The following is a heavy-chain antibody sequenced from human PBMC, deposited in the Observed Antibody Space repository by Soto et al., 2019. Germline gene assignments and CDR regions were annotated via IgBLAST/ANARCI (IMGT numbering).Heavy chain of an antibody. Sequence: EVQLVESGGGLVKPGGSLRLSCAASGFTFSSYSMNWVRQAPGKGLEWVSSISSSSSYIYYADSVKGRFTISRDNAKNSLYLQMNSLRVEDTAVYYCARGKIAARRVLDYWGQGTLVTVSS. D-gene: IGHD6-6*01. CDR1: GFTFSSYS. J-gene: IGHJ4*02. CDR3: ARGKIAARRVLDY. V-gene: IGHV3-21*01. CDR2: ISSSSSYI.